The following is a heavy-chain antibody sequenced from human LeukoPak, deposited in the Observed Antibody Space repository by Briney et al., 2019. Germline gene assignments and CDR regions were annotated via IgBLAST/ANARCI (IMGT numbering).Heavy chain of an antibody. J-gene: IGHJ4*02. CDR1: GGSISSGGYS. CDR3: ARGPTSSLGYCSSTGCYEIDY. CDR2: IYHSGST. V-gene: IGHV4-30-2*01. D-gene: IGHD2-2*01. Sequence: SETLSLTCAVSGGSISSGGYSWSWIRQPPGKGLEWIGYIYHSGSTYYNPSLKSRVTISVDRSKNQFSLKLSSVTAADTAVYYCARGPTSSLGYCSSTGCYEIDYWGQGTLVTVSS.